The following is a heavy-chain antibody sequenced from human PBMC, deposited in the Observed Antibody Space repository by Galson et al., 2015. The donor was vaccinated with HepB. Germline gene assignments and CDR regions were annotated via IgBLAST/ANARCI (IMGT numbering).Heavy chain of an antibody. J-gene: IGHJ4*02. Sequence: SLRLSCAASGFTFNTYAMNWARQAPGKGLEWVSAISASGISTYYAASVRGRFTISRDNSKNTLYLQMDIVEAEDTAIYYCAKDGTYYDYGDSYFDSWGQGALVSVST. CDR3: AKDGTYYDYGDSYFDS. V-gene: IGHV3-23*01. CDR2: ISASGIST. CDR1: GFTFNTYA. D-gene: IGHD4-17*01.